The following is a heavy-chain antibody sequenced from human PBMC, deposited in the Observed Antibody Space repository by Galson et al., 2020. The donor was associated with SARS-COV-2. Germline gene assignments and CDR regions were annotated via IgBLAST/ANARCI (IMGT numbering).Heavy chain of an antibody. D-gene: IGHD1-26*01. V-gene: IGHV3-33*08. Sequence: GGSLRLSCAASGFTFSSYGMHWVRQAPGKGLEWVAAIWYDGSNKYYADSVKGRFTISRDNSKNTLYLQMNSLRAEDTAVYYCARCRDSGSYYDYWGQGTLVTVSS. CDR1: GFTFSSYG. CDR3: ARCRDSGSYYDY. J-gene: IGHJ4*02. CDR2: IWYDGSNK.